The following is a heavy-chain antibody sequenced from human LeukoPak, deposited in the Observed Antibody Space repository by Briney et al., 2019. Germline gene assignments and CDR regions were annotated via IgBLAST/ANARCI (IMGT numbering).Heavy chain of an antibody. J-gene: IGHJ4*02. D-gene: IGHD4-17*01. CDR1: GFTFSSYG. Sequence: QPGGSLRLSCAASGFTFSSYGMHWARQAPGKGLEWVADIWYDGSNKYYAVSVKPRLTIPRHNSKNTLYLQIHSRRDEDMAVCYCANGGNDYGDYSLDYWGQGPLVTVSS. CDR2: IWYDGSNK. V-gene: IGHV3-33*06. CDR3: ANGGNDYGDYSLDY.